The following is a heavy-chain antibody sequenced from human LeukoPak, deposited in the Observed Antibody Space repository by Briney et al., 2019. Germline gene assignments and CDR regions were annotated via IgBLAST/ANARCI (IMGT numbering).Heavy chain of an antibody. CDR3: VHSSTSCPAFDY. CDR1: GFSLSISGVG. CDR2: IYWDDDQ. V-gene: IGHV2-5*02. Sequence: SGPTLVNPTQTLTLTCTFSGFSLSISGVGVGWIRQPPGKALEWLAFIYWDDDQRYSPSLKSRLTITKDTSKNQVVLPMTNMDPVDTATYYCVHSSTSCPAFDYWGQGTLVSVSS. D-gene: IGHD2-2*01. J-gene: IGHJ4*02.